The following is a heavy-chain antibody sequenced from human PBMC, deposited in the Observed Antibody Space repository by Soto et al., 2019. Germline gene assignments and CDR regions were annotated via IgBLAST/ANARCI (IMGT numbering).Heavy chain of an antibody. J-gene: IGHJ6*02. V-gene: IGHV1-69*12. CDR3: ARGGDRMDV. Sequence: VQLVQSGAEVRKPGSSVKVSCKASGGSFSTFTINWVRQAPGQGLAWMGGIIPIYSRGNYAPTSQGRVTITADESTRTAYMEMSSLRFDDTAVYYCARGGDRMDVWGQGTTVTVSS. CDR2: IIPIYSRG. CDR1: GGSFSTFT.